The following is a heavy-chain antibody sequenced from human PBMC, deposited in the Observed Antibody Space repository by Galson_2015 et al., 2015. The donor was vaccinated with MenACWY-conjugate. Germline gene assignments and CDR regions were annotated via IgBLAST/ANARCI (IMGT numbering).Heavy chain of an antibody. J-gene: IGHJ3*02. CDR1: GYTFTSYY. CDR2: INPGGGSR. CDR3: ARDVGIMEAPTHDAFDI. Sequence: SVKVSCKASGYTFTSYYMHWVRQAPGQGLEWMGIINPGGGSRNYDQKFQGRVTMTRDTSTGTVYMELSSLRSDATAVYFCARDVGIMEAPTHDAFDIWGQGTLVTVSS. D-gene: IGHD2-8*01. V-gene: IGHV1-46*01.